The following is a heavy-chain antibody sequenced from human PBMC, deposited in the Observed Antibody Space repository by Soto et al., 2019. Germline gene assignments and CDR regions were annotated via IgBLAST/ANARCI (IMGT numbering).Heavy chain of an antibody. D-gene: IGHD3-3*01. CDR3: AREGFIPIFGVYGMDV. V-gene: IGHV1-8*01. Sequence: ASVKVSCKXSGYTFTSYDINWVRQAAGQGLEWMGWINPNSGNTGYAQKFQGRVTMTRNTSISTAYMELSSLRSEDTAVYYCAREGFIPIFGVYGMDVWGQGTTVTVS. CDR2: INPNSGNT. CDR1: GYTFTSYD. J-gene: IGHJ6*02.